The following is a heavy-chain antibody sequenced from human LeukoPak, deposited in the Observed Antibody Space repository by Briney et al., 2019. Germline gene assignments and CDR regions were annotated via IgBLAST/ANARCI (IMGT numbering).Heavy chain of an antibody. V-gene: IGHV4-39*07. CDR1: GGSISSSSYY. CDR2: INHSGST. D-gene: IGHD6-13*01. J-gene: IGHJ4*02. CDR3: ARGQFGIAAAGTFDY. Sequence: SETLSLTCTVSGGSISSSSYYWSWIRQPPGKGLEWIGEINHSGSTNYNPSLKSRVTISVDTSKNQFSLKLSSVTAADTAVYYCARGQFGIAAAGTFDYWGQGTLVTVSS.